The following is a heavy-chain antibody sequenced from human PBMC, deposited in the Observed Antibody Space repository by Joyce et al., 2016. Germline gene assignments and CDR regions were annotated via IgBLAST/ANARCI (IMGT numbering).Heavy chain of an antibody. J-gene: IGHJ3*01. V-gene: IGHV3-21*02. CDR3: VRDEPAAGVTVDSYQDAFDL. D-gene: IGHD4-23*01. CDR1: GFPFSYYS. Sequence: EVQLVESGGGLVKPGGSLRLSCTASGFPFSYYSMNWVRQAPGKGLEWVASISSGSGHIVYADSLKGRFTISRDNAQKSLYLEMNSLRAEDTAIYYCVRDEPAAGVTVDSYQDAFDLWGQGTLVIVSS. CDR2: ISSGSGHI.